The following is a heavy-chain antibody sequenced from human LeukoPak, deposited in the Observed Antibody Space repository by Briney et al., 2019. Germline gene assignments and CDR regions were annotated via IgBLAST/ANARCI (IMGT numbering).Heavy chain of an antibody. D-gene: IGHD3-9*01. J-gene: IGHJ5*02. CDR3: ARARYFDNNWFDP. CDR1: GGSISSYY. Sequence: SETLSLTCTVSGGSISSYYWSWIRQPAGKGLEWIGSIYYSGSTYYNPSLKSRVTISVDTPKNQFSLKLSSVTAADTAVYYCARARYFDNNWFDPWGQGTLVTVSS. V-gene: IGHV4-4*07. CDR2: IYYSGST.